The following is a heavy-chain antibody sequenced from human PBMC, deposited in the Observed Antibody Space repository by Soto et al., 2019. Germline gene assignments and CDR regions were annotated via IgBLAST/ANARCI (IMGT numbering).Heavy chain of an antibody. D-gene: IGHD2-8*01. CDR2: ISSSSSYI. CDR3: ASRVVYAYAPDFDY. V-gene: IGHV3-21*01. Sequence: AGGSLRLSCAASGFTFSSYSMNWVRQAPGKGLEWVSSISSSSSYIYYADSVKGRFTISRDNAKNSLYLQMNSLRAEDTAVYYCASRVVYAYAPDFDYWGQGTLVTVSS. J-gene: IGHJ4*02. CDR1: GFTFSSYS.